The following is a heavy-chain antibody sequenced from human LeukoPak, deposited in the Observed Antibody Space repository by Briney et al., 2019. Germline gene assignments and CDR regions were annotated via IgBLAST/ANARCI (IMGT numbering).Heavy chain of an antibody. D-gene: IGHD3-22*01. CDR3: ARATNYYDSSGYLYYFDY. J-gene: IGHJ4*02. CDR2: MSGSGAGT. CDR1: GFTFSNYW. V-gene: IGHV3-23*01. Sequence: GGSLRLSCAASGFTFSNYWMHWVRQAPGKGLEWVSGMSGSGAGTYYADSVKGRFTISRDNSKNTLYLQMNSLRAEDTAVYYCARATNYYDSSGYLYYFDYWGQGTLVTVSS.